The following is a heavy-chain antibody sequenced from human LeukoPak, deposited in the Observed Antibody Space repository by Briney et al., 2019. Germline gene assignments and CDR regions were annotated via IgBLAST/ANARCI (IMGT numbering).Heavy chain of an antibody. D-gene: IGHD3-9*01. Sequence: PGGSLSLSFAASGFTFSNYGMHWVRQAPGKGLEWVAFIRYDGSNKYYSDSVKGRFTISRDISKNTLYLQVNSLRADDTAVYYCAKDGPYHNILTGYRRTSAYYFDFWGQGTLVTVSS. CDR3: AKDGPYHNILTGYRRTSAYYFDF. CDR1: GFTFSNYG. J-gene: IGHJ4*02. CDR2: IRYDGSNK. V-gene: IGHV3-30*02.